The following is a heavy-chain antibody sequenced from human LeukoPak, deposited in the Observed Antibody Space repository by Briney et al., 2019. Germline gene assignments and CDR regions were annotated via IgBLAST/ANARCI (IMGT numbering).Heavy chain of an antibody. J-gene: IGHJ5*02. CDR1: GFTFSSYA. Sequence: PGGSLRLSCAASGFTFSSYAMSWVRPAPGKGLEWVSAMSGSAGSTYYADSVKGRFTISRDNSKNTLYLQMNSLRAEDTAVYYCARAVDFWSGYPQPNWFDPWGQGTLVTVSS. CDR3: ARAVDFWSGYPQPNWFDP. CDR2: MSGSAGST. V-gene: IGHV3-23*01. D-gene: IGHD3-3*01.